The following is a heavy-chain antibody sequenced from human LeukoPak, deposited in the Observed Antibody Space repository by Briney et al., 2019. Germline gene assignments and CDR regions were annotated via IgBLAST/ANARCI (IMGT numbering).Heavy chain of an antibody. D-gene: IGHD3-9*01. CDR2: IKQDGSEK. V-gene: IGHV3-7*03. Sequence: GGSLRLSCAASGFTFSSYAMSWVRQAPGKGLEWVANIKQDGSEKYYVDSVKGRFTISRDNAKNSLYLQMNSLRAEDTAVYYCARDWKSDILTGYPFFDYWGQGTLVTVSS. J-gene: IGHJ4*02. CDR1: GFTFSSYA. CDR3: ARDWKSDILTGYPFFDY.